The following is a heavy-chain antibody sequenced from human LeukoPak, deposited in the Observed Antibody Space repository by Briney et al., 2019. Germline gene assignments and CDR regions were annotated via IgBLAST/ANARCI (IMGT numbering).Heavy chain of an antibody. CDR2: IYYSGST. Sequence: PSETLSLTCTVSGGSISSYYRSWIRQPPGKGLEWIGYIYYSGSTNYNPSLKSRVTISVDTSKNQFSLKLSSVTAADTAVYYCAGTYYYDSSGYYYELPFDYWGQGTLVTVSS. J-gene: IGHJ4*02. V-gene: IGHV4-59*01. CDR3: AGTYYYDSSGYYYELPFDY. D-gene: IGHD3-22*01. CDR1: GGSISSYY.